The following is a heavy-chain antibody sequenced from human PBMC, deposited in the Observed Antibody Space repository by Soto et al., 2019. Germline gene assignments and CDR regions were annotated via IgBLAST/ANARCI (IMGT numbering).Heavy chain of an antibody. V-gene: IGHV4-59*01. D-gene: IGHD3-9*01. Sequence: PSETLSLTCTVSGGSISSYYWSWIRQPPGKGLEWIGYIYYSGSTNYNPSLKSRVTISVDTSKNQFSLKLSSVTAADTAVYYCARGLVRYFATQYFQHWGQGTLVTVS. CDR3: ARGLVRYFATQYFQH. CDR1: GGSISSYY. CDR2: IYYSGST. J-gene: IGHJ1*01.